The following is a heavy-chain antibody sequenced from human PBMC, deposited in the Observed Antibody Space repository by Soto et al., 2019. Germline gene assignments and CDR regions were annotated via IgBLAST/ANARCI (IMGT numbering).Heavy chain of an antibody. J-gene: IGHJ6*04. CDR1: GFTFSSYG. Sequence: EGSLRLSCAASGFTFSSYGMHWVRQAPGNGLEWVAFIWYDGSNKYYSDSVKGRFTISRDNSKNTLDLQGNSLRAGNSAVGYCARDPNGTTVTTSSMDVWGKGTTVTSPQ. CDR3: ARDPNGTTVTTSSMDV. V-gene: IGHV3-30*02. CDR2: IWYDGSNK. D-gene: IGHD4-17*01.